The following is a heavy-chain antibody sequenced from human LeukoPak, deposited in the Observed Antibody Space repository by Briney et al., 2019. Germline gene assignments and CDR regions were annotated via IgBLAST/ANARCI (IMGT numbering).Heavy chain of an antibody. Sequence: GGSLRLSCAASGFPFSSYSMNWVRQAPGKGLEWVSYISRSSSTIYYADSVKGRFTISRDNAKNSLYLQMNSLRAEDTAVYYCARDRAYVRTVTTPIDYWGQGTLVTVSS. J-gene: IGHJ4*02. CDR2: ISRSSSTI. D-gene: IGHD4-17*01. CDR1: GFPFSSYS. CDR3: ARDRAYVRTVTTPIDY. V-gene: IGHV3-48*04.